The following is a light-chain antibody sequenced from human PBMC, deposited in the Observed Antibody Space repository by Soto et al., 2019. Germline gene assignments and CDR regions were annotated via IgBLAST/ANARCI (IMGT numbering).Light chain of an antibody. Sequence: EIVFTHSPSTLSLSPGARGTLSCRASQSVSSYLAWYQQKPGQAPRLLIYGASTRATGIPVRFSGSGSGTEFTLTITSLQFEDFAVYYCQEYNDWRPITFGGGTKVDI. J-gene: IGKJ4*01. CDR3: QEYNDWRPIT. CDR2: GAS. V-gene: IGKV3-15*01. CDR1: QSVSSY.